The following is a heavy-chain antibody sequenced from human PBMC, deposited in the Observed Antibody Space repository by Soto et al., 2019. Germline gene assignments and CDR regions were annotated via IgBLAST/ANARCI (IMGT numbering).Heavy chain of an antibody. CDR2: ISTSGST. J-gene: IGHJ6*02. CDR3: ARVVIDYYGMDV. CDR1: GGSISSYY. V-gene: IGHV4-4*07. D-gene: IGHD3-16*02. Sequence: SETLSLTCPVSGGSISSYYWSWIRPPAGKGLVWIVRISTSGSTNYNPSLKSRVTMSVDTSKNQFSLKLSCVTAADTAVYYCARVVIDYYGMDVWGQGTTVTVSS.